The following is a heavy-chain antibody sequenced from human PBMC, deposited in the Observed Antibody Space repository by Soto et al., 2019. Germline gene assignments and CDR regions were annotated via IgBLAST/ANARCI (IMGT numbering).Heavy chain of an antibody. CDR2: IFYDGYT. V-gene: IGHV4-39*01. CDR3: ARLQAAVPHY. J-gene: IGHJ4*02. Sequence: QLQLQESGPGLVMPSETLSLTCTVSGDYISGSPYFWGWIRQRPGKRLEWIGSIFYDGYTLYTPSLRSRVTISVDTSKNQFSLKLASVAAADTATYFCARLQAAVPHYWGQGTLVTVSS. D-gene: IGHD6-13*01. CDR1: GDYISGSPYF.